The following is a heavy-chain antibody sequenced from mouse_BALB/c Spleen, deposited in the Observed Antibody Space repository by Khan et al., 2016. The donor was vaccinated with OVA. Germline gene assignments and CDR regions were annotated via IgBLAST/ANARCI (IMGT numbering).Heavy chain of an antibody. J-gene: IGHJ2*01. CDR2: INPSTGYT. V-gene: IGHV1-7*01. Sequence: QVQLKQSGAELAKPGASVKMSCKASGYTFINYWILWVKQRPGQGLEWIGYINPSTGYTEYNQNFKDKATLTADKSSSTAYMQLSSLTSEDSAVYYCARRGLLWYFDYWGQGTTLTVSS. CDR3: ARRGLLWYFDY. D-gene: IGHD2-1*01. CDR1: GYTFINYW.